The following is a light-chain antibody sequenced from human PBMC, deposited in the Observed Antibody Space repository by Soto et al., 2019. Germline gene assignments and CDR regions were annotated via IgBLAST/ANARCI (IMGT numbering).Light chain of an antibody. CDR3: QQFNNYLT. CDR2: DAS. J-gene: IGKJ5*01. V-gene: IGKV1D-13*01. Sequence: ASQLTQSPSSLSASVGDRVTITCRASQGISSALAWYQQKPGKAPKLLIYDASSLESGVPSRFSGSGSGTDVTLTISSLQPEDFATYYCQQFNNYLTFGQGTRLEI. CDR1: QGISSA.